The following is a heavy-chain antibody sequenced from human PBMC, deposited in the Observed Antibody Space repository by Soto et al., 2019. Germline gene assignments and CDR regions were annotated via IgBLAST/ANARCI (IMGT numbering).Heavy chain of an antibody. CDR3: GRGDFPAVVDY. J-gene: IGHJ4*02. CDR2: LSHRGRT. Sequence: QLQMQESGPGLLKPSETLSLTCSVSGAFISSGAFYWGWFRQPPGTGLEWIGSLSHRGRTFYNPSLRSGVEISVETLQFSLRLNYVSAADTAIYYCGRGDFPAVVDYWVRGSLVTVSS. CDR1: GAFISSGAFY. D-gene: IGHD6-6*01. V-gene: IGHV4-39*01.